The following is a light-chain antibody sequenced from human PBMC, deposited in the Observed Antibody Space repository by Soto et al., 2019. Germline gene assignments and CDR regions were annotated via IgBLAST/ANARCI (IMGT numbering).Light chain of an antibody. Sequence: EIVMTQSPATLSVSPGERATLSCRASQSVSSNLAWYQQKPDQAPRLLIYGASTRATGIPARFSGSGSGTEFTLTISSLQSEDVAIYHCQQYNVRPGTVGQGTKVEIK. J-gene: IGKJ1*01. V-gene: IGKV3-15*01. CDR3: QQYNVRPGT. CDR2: GAS. CDR1: QSVSSN.